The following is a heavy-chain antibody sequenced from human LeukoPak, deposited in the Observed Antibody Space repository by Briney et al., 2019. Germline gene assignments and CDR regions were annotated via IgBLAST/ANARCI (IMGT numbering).Heavy chain of an antibody. J-gene: IGHJ1*01. CDR1: GFTFSSYG. CDR2: ISYDGSNK. D-gene: IGHD2-2*02. Sequence: GRSLRLSCAASGFTFSSYGMHWVRQAPGKGLEWVAVISYDGSNKYYADSVKGRFTISRDNSKNTLYLQMNSLRAEDMAVYYCAKDRNAGYCSSTSCYSLRDFQHWGQGTLVTVSS. V-gene: IGHV3-30*18. CDR3: AKDRNAGYCSSTSCYSLRDFQH.